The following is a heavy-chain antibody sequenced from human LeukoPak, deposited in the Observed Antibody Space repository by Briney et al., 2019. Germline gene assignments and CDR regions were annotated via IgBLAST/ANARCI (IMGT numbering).Heavy chain of an antibody. Sequence: GGSLRLSCAASGFTFSDYYMSWLRQAPGKGLEGVSYISSSGSTIDYADSVKGRFTISRDNAKNSLYLQMNSLRAEDTAVYYCKVSPSGALDYGGQGTLVTVSS. D-gene: IGHD4/OR15-4a*01. CDR2: ISSSGSTI. CDR3: KVSPSGALDY. CDR1: GFTFSDYY. V-gene: IGHV3-11*01. J-gene: IGHJ4*02.